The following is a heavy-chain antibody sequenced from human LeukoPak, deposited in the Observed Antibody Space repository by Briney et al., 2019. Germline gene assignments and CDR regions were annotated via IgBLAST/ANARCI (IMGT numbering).Heavy chain of an antibody. CDR1: GGSISSHY. J-gene: IGHJ4*02. CDR2: IYYSGST. Sequence: SETLSLTCTVSGGSISSHYWSWIRQPPGKGLEWIGYIYYSGSTNYNPSLKSRVTISVDTSKNQFSLKLSSVTAADTAVYYCVRGSWPYYFDYWGQGTLVTVSS. CDR3: VRGSWPYYFDY. V-gene: IGHV4-59*11. D-gene: IGHD6-13*01.